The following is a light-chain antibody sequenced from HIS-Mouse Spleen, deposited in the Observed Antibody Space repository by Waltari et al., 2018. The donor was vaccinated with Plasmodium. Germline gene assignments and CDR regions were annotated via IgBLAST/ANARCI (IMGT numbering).Light chain of an antibody. J-gene: IGKJ1*01. CDR1: QSVSSN. Sequence: EIVMTQSPATLSVSPGERATLSCRASQSVSSNLAWYRQTPGQPPRLLIYGASTRATGIPARFSGSGSATEFTLTISSLQSEDFAVYYCQQYNNWPAWTFGQGTKVEIK. CDR3: QQYNNWPAWT. CDR2: GAS. V-gene: IGKV3-15*01.